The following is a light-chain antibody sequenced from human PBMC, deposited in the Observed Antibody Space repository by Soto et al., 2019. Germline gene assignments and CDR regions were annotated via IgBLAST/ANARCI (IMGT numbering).Light chain of an antibody. Sequence: QSALTQRRSVSGSPGQSVTISCTGTSSDVGGYNYVSWYQQHPGKAPKLMIYDVSKRPSGVPDRFSGSKSGNTASLTISGLQAEDEDDYYCCSYAGSYTYVFGTGTKLTVL. CDR1: SSDVGGYNY. V-gene: IGLV2-11*01. J-gene: IGLJ1*01. CDR2: DVS. CDR3: CSYAGSYTYV.